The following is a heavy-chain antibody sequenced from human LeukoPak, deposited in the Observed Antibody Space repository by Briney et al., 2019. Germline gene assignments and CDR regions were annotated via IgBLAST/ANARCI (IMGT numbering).Heavy chain of an antibody. D-gene: IGHD6-13*01. CDR2: IYISGST. V-gene: IGHV4-61*02. CDR1: DDSISSGSYS. Sequence: SETLSLICTVSDDSISSGSYSSSWIRQPAGKGLEWIGRIYISGSTGYNPYLKSRVTISVDTSQNQFSLKLTSVTAADTAVYYCAREAAGTFDYWGQGTLVTVSS. CDR3: AREAAGTFDY. J-gene: IGHJ4*02.